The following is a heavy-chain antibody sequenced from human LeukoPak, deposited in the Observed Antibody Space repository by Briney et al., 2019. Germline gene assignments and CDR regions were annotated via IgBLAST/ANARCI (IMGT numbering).Heavy chain of an antibody. D-gene: IGHD3-9*01. CDR3: ARKLRYFDWLLTPATNYGMDV. Sequence: PSETLSLTCAVSGGSISSGGYSWSWIRQPPGKGLEWIGYIYHSGSTYYNPSLKSRVTISVDTSKNQFSLKLSSVTAADTAVYYCARKLRYFDWLLTPATNYGMDVWGQGTTVIVSS. CDR2: IYHSGST. J-gene: IGHJ6*02. CDR1: GGSISSGGYS. V-gene: IGHV4-30-2*01.